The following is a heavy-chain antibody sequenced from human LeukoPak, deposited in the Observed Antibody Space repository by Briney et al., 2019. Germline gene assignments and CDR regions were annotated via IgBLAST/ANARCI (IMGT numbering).Heavy chain of an antibody. D-gene: IGHD5-18*01. V-gene: IGHV1-69*01. Sequence: SVKVSCKASGGTFSSYAISWVRQAPGQGLEWMGGIIPIFGTANYAQKFQGRVTITADESTSTAYMELSSLRSEDTAVYYCARGYSYGSDYYYGMDVWGQGTTVTVSS. CDR2: IIPIFGTA. CDR1: GGTFSSYA. CDR3: ARGYSYGSDYYYGMDV. J-gene: IGHJ6*02.